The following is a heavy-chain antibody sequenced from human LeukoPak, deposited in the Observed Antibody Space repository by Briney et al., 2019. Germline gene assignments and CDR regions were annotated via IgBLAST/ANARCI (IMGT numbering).Heavy chain of an antibody. Sequence: GGSLRLSCAVSGFTFSSYAMNWVRQAPGRGLEWVSSITSSSTYIYYADSVKGRFTISRDNAKNTLYLQMNSLRAEDTAVYYCVRDLGGRSGHWGQGTLVTVSS. D-gene: IGHD1-26*01. J-gene: IGHJ4*02. V-gene: IGHV3-21*01. CDR1: GFTFSSYA. CDR2: ITSSSTYI. CDR3: VRDLGGRSGH.